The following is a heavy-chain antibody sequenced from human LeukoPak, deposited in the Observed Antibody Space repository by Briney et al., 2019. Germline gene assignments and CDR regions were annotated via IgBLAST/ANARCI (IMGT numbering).Heavy chain of an antibody. V-gene: IGHV3-64*01. J-gene: IGHJ4*02. D-gene: IGHD1-1*01. CDR1: GFTFSSYA. CDR3: ARPTRSAGFDY. CDR2: ISSNGGST. Sequence: GGSLRLPCAASGFTFSSYAMHWVRQAPGKGLEYVSAISSNGGSTYYANSVKGRFTISRDNSENTLYLQMGSLRAEDMAVYYCARPTRSAGFDYWGQGTLVTVSS.